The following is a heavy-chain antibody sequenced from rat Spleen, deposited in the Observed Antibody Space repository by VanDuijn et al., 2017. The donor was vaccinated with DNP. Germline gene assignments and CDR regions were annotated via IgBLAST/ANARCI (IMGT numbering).Heavy chain of an antibody. Sequence: EVQLVESGGDLVQPGRSLKLSCVASGFTFTNFPMAWVRQAPTKGLEWVTSISPSGGGTYYRDSVKGRFTISRDNANRTLYLQMDSLRSEDTATYYCATSPGPNWFAYWGQGTLVTVSS. V-gene: IGHV5-25*01. D-gene: IGHD1-4*01. CDR3: ATSPGPNWFAY. J-gene: IGHJ3*01. CDR1: GFTFTNFP. CDR2: ISPSGGGT.